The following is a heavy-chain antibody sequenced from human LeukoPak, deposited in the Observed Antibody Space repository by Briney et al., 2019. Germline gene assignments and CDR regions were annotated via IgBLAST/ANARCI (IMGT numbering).Heavy chain of an antibody. V-gene: IGHV4-34*01. CDR2: INHSGST. D-gene: IGHD4-4*01. CDR3: ARRRSNYGFDP. Sequence: KPSETLSLTCAVYGGSFSGYYWSWIRQPPGKGLEWIGEINHSGSTNYNPSLKSRVTISVDTSKNQFSLKLSSVTAADTAVYYCARRRSNYGFDPWGQGTLVTVSS. J-gene: IGHJ5*02. CDR1: GGSFSGYY.